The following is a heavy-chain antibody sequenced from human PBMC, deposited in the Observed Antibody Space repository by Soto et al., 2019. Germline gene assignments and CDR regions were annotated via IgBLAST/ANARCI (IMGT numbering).Heavy chain of an antibody. CDR3: AHEYYYDCSGYWPAFDY. Sequence: QITLKESGPTLVKPTQTLTLTCTFSGFSLSTSGVGVGWIRQPPGKALEWLALIYWDDDKRYSPSLKSSLTITKETSKNQVVLTMSNMDPVDTATYYCAHEYYYDCSGYWPAFDYWGQGTLVTVSS. V-gene: IGHV2-5*02. CDR2: IYWDDDK. J-gene: IGHJ4*02. D-gene: IGHD3-22*01. CDR1: GFSLSTSGVG.